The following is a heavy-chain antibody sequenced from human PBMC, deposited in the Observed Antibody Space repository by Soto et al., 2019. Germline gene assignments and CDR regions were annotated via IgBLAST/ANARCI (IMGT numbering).Heavy chain of an antibody. CDR2: IYYSGST. CDR1: GCSISSRGYY. J-gene: IGHJ6*02. V-gene: IGHV4-39*07. Sequence: SETLSLTCTVSGCSISSRGYYWGWIRQPPGKGLEWIGTIYYSGSTYYNPSLKSRVTISVDTSKNQFSLKLSSVTAADTAVYYCARVTFINGMDVWGQGTTVTVSS. D-gene: IGHD3-10*01. CDR3: ARVTFINGMDV.